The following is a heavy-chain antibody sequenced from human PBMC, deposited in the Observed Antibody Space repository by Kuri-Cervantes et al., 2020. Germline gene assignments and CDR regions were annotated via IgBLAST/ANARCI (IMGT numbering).Heavy chain of an antibody. Sequence: SETLSLTCTVSGDSISGGDYYWTWIRQHPGKGLEWIGFIYYSGSTYYNPSLKSRITISVDTSKNQFSLKLTSVTAADTAVYYCARGIIAVAGMPLSWGQGTLVTVSS. V-gene: IGHV4-31*03. D-gene: IGHD6-19*01. CDR1: GDSISGGDYY. CDR3: ARGIIAVAGMPLS. J-gene: IGHJ5*02. CDR2: IYYSGST.